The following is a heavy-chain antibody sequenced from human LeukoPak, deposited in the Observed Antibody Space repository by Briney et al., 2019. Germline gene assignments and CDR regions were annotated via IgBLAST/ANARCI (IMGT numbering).Heavy chain of an antibody. CDR2: INPDGTTT. Sequence: GGSLRLSCAASGFTFSSYWMHWVRQAPGKGLVWVSRINPDGTTTTYADSVKGRFTISRDNAKSTLYLQMNSLRAEDTAVYYCAELGITMIGGVWGKGTTVTISS. CDR1: GFTFSSYW. CDR3: AELGITMIGGV. J-gene: IGHJ6*04. V-gene: IGHV3-74*01. D-gene: IGHD3-10*02.